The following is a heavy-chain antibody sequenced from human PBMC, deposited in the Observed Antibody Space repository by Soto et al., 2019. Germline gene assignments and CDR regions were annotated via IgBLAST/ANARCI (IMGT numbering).Heavy chain of an antibody. CDR1: GYTFSTYY. D-gene: IGHD3-9*01. V-gene: IGHV1-46*01. CDR3: ASGTLRYFDWPTVY. Sequence: ASVKLSCKASGYTFSTYYMHWLRQAPGQGLQWMGIIDPTGDTTAYAQNFQARLTMTRNTSISTAYMELSSLRSEDTAVYYCASGTLRYFDWPTVYWGQGTLVTVSS. CDR2: IDPTGDTT. J-gene: IGHJ4*02.